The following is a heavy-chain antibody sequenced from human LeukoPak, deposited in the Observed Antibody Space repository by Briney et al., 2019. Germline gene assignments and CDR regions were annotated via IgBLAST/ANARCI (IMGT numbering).Heavy chain of an antibody. Sequence: EASVKVSCKASGYTFTGYYMHWVRQAPGQGLEWMGWINPNSGGTNYAQKFQGRVTMTRDTSISTAYMELSRLRSDDTAVYYCASSGYCSGGSCWGYYYYMDVWGKGTTVTVSS. D-gene: IGHD2-15*01. CDR3: ASSGYCSGGSCWGYYYYMDV. V-gene: IGHV1-2*02. CDR2: INPNSGGT. CDR1: GYTFTGYY. J-gene: IGHJ6*03.